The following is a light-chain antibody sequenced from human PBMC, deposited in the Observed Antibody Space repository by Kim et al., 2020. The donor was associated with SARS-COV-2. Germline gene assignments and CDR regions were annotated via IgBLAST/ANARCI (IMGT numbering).Light chain of an antibody. CDR3: ATWDDSLNGFV. V-gene: IGLV1-44*01. CDR2: GNY. CDR1: ASKIGKHP. J-gene: IGLJ1*01. Sequence: RATITSYEPASKIGKHPVTWYQHLPGTAPKFLIYGNYERPSGVPDRFSGSKSGTSASLAISGLQSEDEADYYCATWDDSLNGFVFGTGTKVTVL.